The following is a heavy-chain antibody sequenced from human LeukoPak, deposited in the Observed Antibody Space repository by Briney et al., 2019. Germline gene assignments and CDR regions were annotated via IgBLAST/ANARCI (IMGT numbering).Heavy chain of an antibody. CDR3: ARGRQEVSMIVVVMTGVSYYLDV. CDR2: INPSGRI. Sequence: PSETLSLTCAVYGGSFSGYYWTWIRQAPGKGLEWIGEINPSGRISYNPSLKSRLTISVDASKNQFSLNLRSLTAADTAVYYCARGRQEVSMIVVVMTGVSYYLDVWGKGTTVTVS. D-gene: IGHD3-22*01. J-gene: IGHJ6*03. V-gene: IGHV4-34*01. CDR1: GGSFSGYY.